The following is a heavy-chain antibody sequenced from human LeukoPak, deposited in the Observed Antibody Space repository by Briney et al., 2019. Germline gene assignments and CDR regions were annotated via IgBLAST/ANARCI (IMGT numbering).Heavy chain of an antibody. Sequence: PGGSLRLSCAVSGFTFSANNMHWVRQAPGKGLEWVTFIEHAGSQRFYADSVKGRFTIPRDNSKNALYLHINSLRPEDTAVYYCAKDGGGGTYSFDYWGQGSLVTVSS. V-gene: IGHV3-30*02. CDR3: AKDGGGGTYSFDY. D-gene: IGHD3-16*01. CDR2: IEHAGSQR. J-gene: IGHJ4*02. CDR1: GFTFSANN.